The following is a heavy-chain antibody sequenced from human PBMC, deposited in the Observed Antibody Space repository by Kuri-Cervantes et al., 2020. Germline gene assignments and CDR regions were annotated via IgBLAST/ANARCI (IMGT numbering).Heavy chain of an antibody. CDR3: AREPWATRRRYHNYYMDV. V-gene: IGHV4-59*12. CDR2: IYYSGGP. CDR1: GGSIRSYY. J-gene: IGHJ6*03. Sequence: SETLSLTCSISGGSIRSYYWSWIRQPPGKGLEWIANIYYSGGPKFNPSLESRVTISVDTSKNQLSLKLNSVIAADTAVYYCAREPWATRRRYHNYYMDVWGKGTTVTVSS. D-gene: IGHD6-6*01.